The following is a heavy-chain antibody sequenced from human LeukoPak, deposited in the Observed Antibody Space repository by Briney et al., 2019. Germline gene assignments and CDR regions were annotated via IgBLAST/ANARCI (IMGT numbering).Heavy chain of an antibody. CDR1: GFTFSSDA. Sequence: GGSLRLSCAASGFTFSSDAMSWVRQAPGKGLEWVSAISGSGGSTYYADSVKGRFTISRDNSKNTLYLQMNSLRAEDTAVYYCAKGGDFWSGYSRGYYMDVWGKGTTVTVSS. V-gene: IGHV3-23*01. D-gene: IGHD3-3*01. J-gene: IGHJ6*03. CDR3: AKGGDFWSGYSRGYYMDV. CDR2: ISGSGGST.